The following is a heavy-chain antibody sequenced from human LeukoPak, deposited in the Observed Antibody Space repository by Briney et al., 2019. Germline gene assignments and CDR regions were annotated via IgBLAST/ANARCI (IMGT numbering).Heavy chain of an antibody. Sequence: PGGSLRLSCAASGFTFSSYAMHWVRQAPGKGLEYVPAISSNGGSTYYANSVKGRFTISRDNSKNTLYLQMGSLRAEDMAVYYCARLAEGSYYAFDIWGQGTMVTVSS. D-gene: IGHD1-26*01. CDR2: ISSNGGST. J-gene: IGHJ3*02. CDR3: ARLAEGSYYAFDI. V-gene: IGHV3-64*01. CDR1: GFTFSSYA.